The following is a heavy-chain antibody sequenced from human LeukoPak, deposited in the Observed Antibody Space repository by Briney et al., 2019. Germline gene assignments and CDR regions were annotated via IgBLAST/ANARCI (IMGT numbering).Heavy chain of an antibody. CDR3: AKDSGGYCSGGSCYSGWFDP. CDR1: GFIFSSYA. J-gene: IGHJ5*02. V-gene: IGHV3-64D*06. CDR2: ISFNGGNT. Sequence: PGGSLRLSCSASGFIFSSYAMHWVRQAPGKGLEYVSGISFNGGNTYFADSVKGRFTISRDNSKNTLWLQMTSLRPEDTAVYYCAKDSGGYCSGGSCYSGWFDPWGQGTLVTVSS. D-gene: IGHD2-15*01.